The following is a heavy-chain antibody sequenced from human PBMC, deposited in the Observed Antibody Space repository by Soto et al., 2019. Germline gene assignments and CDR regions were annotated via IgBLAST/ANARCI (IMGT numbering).Heavy chain of an antibody. Sequence: SETLSLTCTVSGGSISSYYWSWIRQPPGKGLEWIGYIYYSGSTNYNPSLKSRVTISVDTSKNQFSLKLSSVTAADTAVYYCARDGWLQRNAFDIWGQGTMVTVSS. CDR3: ARDGWLQRNAFDI. CDR1: GGSISSYY. V-gene: IGHV4-59*01. CDR2: IYYSGST. J-gene: IGHJ3*02. D-gene: IGHD5-12*01.